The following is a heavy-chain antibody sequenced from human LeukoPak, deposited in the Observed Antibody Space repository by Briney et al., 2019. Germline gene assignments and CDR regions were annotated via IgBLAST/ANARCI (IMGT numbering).Heavy chain of an antibody. Sequence: GGSLRLSCAASGFSFSSYWMNWVRQAPGKGLEWVANIKGDGNEKNYVDSVKGRFSISRDNARNSLYLQMDSLRAEDTAVYYCAKEGAYPIITYDSWGEGALVTVSS. D-gene: IGHD3-10*01. J-gene: IGHJ5*01. CDR2: IKGDGNEK. CDR1: GFSFSSYW. CDR3: AKEGAYPIITYDS. V-gene: IGHV3-7*01.